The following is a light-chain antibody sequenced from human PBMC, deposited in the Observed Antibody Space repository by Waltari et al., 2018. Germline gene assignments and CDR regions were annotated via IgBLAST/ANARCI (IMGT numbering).Light chain of an antibody. CDR3: QQYNSFPPT. J-gene: IGKJ4*01. Sequence: DIQMTQSPSSLSPSVGDRVIITCRASQAINTFLAWFQQKPGKAPRSLIYAASTLQSGVSSHFSGSGSGTNFTLTISSLQPEDCATYYCQQYNSFPPTFGGGTRVEI. CDR1: QAINTF. V-gene: IGKV1-16*02. CDR2: AAS.